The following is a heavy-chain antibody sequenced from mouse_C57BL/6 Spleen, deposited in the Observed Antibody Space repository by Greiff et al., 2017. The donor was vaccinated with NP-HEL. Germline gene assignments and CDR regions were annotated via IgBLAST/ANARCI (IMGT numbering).Heavy chain of an antibody. CDR2: IYPGDGDT. V-gene: IGHV1-82*01. D-gene: IGHD3-2*02. Sequence: QVQLKQSGPELVKPGASVKISCKASGYAFSSSWMNWVKQRPGKGLEWIGRIYPGDGDTNYNGKFKGKATLTADKSSSTAYMQLSSLTSEDSAVYFCARWGTAQASWLAYWGQGTLVTVSA. CDR1: GYAFSSSW. J-gene: IGHJ3*01. CDR3: ARWGTAQASWLAY.